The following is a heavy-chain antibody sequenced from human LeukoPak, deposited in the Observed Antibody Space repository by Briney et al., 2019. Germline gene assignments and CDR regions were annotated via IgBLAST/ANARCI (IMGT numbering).Heavy chain of an antibody. CDR3: ARGYNWNDNWFDP. J-gene: IGHJ5*02. V-gene: IGHV4-59*01. CDR1: GGSISSYY. CDR2: IYYSGGT. Sequence: KSSETLSLTCTVSGGSISSYYWSWIRQPPGKGLEWIGYIYYSGGTNYNPSLKSRVTISVDTSKNQFSLKLSSVTAADTAVYYCARGYNWNDNWFDPWGQGTLVTVSS. D-gene: IGHD1-20*01.